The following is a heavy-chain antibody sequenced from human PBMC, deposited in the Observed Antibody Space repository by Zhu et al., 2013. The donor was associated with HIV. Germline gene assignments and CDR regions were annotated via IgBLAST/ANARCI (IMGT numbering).Heavy chain of an antibody. J-gene: IGHJ6*03. Sequence: QVQLVQSGAEVKKSGASVKVSCKASGYTFTSYGISWVRQAPGQGLEWMGWISAYNGNTNYAQKLQGRVTMTTDTSTSTAYMELRSLRSDGTAVYYCARGVVVPAAMRTQGYMDVWGKGTTVTVSS. CDR3: ARGVVVPAAMRTQGYMDV. CDR2: ISAYNGNT. D-gene: IGHD2-2*01. V-gene: IGHV1-18*01. CDR1: GYTFTSYG.